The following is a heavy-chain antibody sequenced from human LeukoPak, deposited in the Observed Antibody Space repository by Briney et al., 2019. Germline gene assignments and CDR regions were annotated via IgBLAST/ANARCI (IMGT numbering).Heavy chain of an antibody. D-gene: IGHD3-3*01. CDR1: GFTFSSYG. Sequence: GGSLRLSCAASGFTFSSYGMHWVRQAPGKGLEWVAVISYDGSNKYYTDSVKGRFTISRDNSKNTLYLQMNSLRAEDTAVYYCARGYDFWSGSDLFDYWGQGTLVTVSS. V-gene: IGHV3-30*03. CDR2: ISYDGSNK. CDR3: ARGYDFWSGSDLFDY. J-gene: IGHJ4*02.